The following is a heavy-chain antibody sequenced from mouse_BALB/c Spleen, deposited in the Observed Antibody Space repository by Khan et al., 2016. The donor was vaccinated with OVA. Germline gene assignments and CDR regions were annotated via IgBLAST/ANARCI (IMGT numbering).Heavy chain of an antibody. J-gene: IGHJ3*01. V-gene: IGHV1S135*01. CDR1: GYSFTSYY. CDR2: IDPFSGGT. Sequence: VRLQQSGPELMKPGASVKISCKASGYSFTSYYIHWVMQSHGKSLEWIGYIDPFSGGTTYNQKFKGKATLTVDKSSSTAYIHLSSLTSEDSAVYYCTRHGYVAWFTYWGQGTLGTVSA. CDR3: TRHGYVAWFTY. D-gene: IGHD2-2*01.